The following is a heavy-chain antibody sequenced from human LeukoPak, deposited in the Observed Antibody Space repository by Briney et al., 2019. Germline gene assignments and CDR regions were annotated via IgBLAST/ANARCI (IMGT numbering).Heavy chain of an antibody. J-gene: IGHJ4*02. CDR3: AREGYDFWSGYPLDY. V-gene: IGHV4-61*02. CDR2: IYTSGST. Sequence: SETLSLTCTVSGGSISSGSYYWSWIRQPAGKGLEWIGRIYTSGSTNYNPSLKSRVTISVDTSKNQFSLKLSSVTAADTAVYYCAREGYDFWSGYPLDYWGQGTRATVSS. CDR1: GGSISSGSYY. D-gene: IGHD3-3*01.